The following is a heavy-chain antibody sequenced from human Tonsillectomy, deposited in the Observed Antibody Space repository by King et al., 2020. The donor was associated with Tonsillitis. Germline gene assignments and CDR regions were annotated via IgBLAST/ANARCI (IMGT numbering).Heavy chain of an antibody. CDR1: GFTFSIYA. J-gene: IGHJ3*02. CDR3: ANLYYYDSSGNAFDI. D-gene: IGHD3-22*01. CDR2: ISDSGGSI. V-gene: IGHV3-23*04. Sequence: VQLVESGGGLVQPGGSLRLSCAASGFTFSIYAMSWVRQAPGKGLEWVSTISDSGGSISYADSVKGRLTISRDNPKNTLSLQMNSLRAEDTAVYYCANLYYYDSSGNAFDIWGQGTMVTVSS.